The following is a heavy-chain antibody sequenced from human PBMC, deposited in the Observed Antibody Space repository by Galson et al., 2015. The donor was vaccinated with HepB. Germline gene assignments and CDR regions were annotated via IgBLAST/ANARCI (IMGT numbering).Heavy chain of an antibody. J-gene: IGHJ4*02. Sequence: SLRLSCAASGFTFSSYGMHWVRQAPGKGLEWVAVISYDGSNKYYADSVKGRFTISRDKSKNTLYLQMNSLRAEDTAVYYCAKDSYSGNYWGQGTLVTVSS. CDR1: GFTFSSYG. D-gene: IGHD3-10*01. V-gene: IGHV3-30*18. CDR2: ISYDGSNK. CDR3: AKDSYSGNY.